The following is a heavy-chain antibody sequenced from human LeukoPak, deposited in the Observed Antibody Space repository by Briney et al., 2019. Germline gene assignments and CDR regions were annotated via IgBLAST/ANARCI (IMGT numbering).Heavy chain of an antibody. V-gene: IGHV3-21*04. CDR2: ISSSNSYT. CDR3: AKDGRTEAVAGIVNVFHYYYMDV. CDR1: GFSFTSYS. Sequence: PGGSLRLSCAASGFSFTSYSFNWVRQAPGKGLEWVSSISSSNSYTYYADSVKGRFTISRDNSQNTLYLQMNSLRAEDTAVYYCAKDGRTEAVAGIVNVFHYYYMDVWGKGTTVTVSS. D-gene: IGHD6-19*01. J-gene: IGHJ6*03.